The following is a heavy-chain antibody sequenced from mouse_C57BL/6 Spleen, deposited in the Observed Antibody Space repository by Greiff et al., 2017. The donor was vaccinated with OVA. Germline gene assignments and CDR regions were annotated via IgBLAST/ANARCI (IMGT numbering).Heavy chain of an antibody. Sequence: EVKLLEPGEGLVKPGGSLKLSCAASGFTFSSYAMSWVRQTPGKRLEWVAYISSGGDYIYYADTVKGRFTISRDNARNTLYLQMSSLKSEDTAMYDCTYGNDAMDYWGQGTSVTVSA. CDR2: ISSGGDYI. CDR1: GFTFSSYA. V-gene: IGHV5-9-1*02. J-gene: IGHJ4*01. CDR3: TYGNDAMDY. D-gene: IGHD2-1*01.